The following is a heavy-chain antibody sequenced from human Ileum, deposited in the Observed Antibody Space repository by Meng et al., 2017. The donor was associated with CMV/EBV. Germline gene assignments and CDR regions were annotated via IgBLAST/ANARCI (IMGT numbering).Heavy chain of an antibody. J-gene: IGHJ6*02. D-gene: IGHD2-21*01. CDR2: IRQDESEK. V-gene: IGHV3-7*01. CDR3: ARDRDHIPQDGYYDMDV. CDR1: GFTFSNYW. Sequence: GESLKISCAASGFTFSNYWMSWVRQAPGKGLEWVANIRQDESEKYYVDSVKGRFTISRDNAKNSVYLQMNSLRPEDTAVYYCARDRDHIPQDGYYDMDVWGQGPSVPVSS.